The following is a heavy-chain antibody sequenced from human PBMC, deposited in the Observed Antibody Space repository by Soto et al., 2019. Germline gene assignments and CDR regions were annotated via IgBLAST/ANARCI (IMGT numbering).Heavy chain of an antibody. Sequence: PGESLKISCKASGYSFATYWIGWVRQMPGKGLEWMGIIYPGDSDTMYSPSFQGQVIISADLSSTTTYLQWSGLKASDTAIYYCARRHGVDPANGWFDPWGQGTLVTVSS. V-gene: IGHV5-51*01. CDR1: GYSFATYW. J-gene: IGHJ5*02. CDR3: ARRHGVDPANGWFDP. D-gene: IGHD2-8*01. CDR2: IYPGDSDT.